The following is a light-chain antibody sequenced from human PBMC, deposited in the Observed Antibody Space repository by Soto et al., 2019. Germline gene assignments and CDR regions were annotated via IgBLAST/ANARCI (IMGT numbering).Light chain of an antibody. CDR2: DVN. CDR1: SSDVGGYNF. J-gene: IGLJ2*01. V-gene: IGLV2-14*03. Sequence: QSALTQPASVSESPGQSITIYCTGTSSDVGGYNFVSWYQHHPGKAPKLIIYDVNNRPSGVSNRFSGSKSANTASLTISGLQAEDEADYYCSSYTSISTLVFGGGTKVTVL. CDR3: SSYTSISTLV.